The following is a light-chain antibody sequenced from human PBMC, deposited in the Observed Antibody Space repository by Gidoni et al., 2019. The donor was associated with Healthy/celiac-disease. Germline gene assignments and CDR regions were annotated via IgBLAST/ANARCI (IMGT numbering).Light chain of an antibody. Sequence: QSVLTQPPSVYGAPGQRVTISCTGSSSNIGAGYDVHWYQQLPGTAPKLLIYGNSNRPSRVPDRFSGSKSGTSASLAITGLQAEDEADYYCQSYDSSLSGYVVFGGGTKLTVL. J-gene: IGLJ2*01. CDR2: GNS. CDR1: SSNIGAGYD. V-gene: IGLV1-40*01. CDR3: QSYDSSLSGYVV.